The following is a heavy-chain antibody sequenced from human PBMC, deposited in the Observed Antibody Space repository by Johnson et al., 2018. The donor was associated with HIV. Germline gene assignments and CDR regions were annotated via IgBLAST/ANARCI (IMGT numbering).Heavy chain of an antibody. J-gene: IGHJ3*02. CDR3: ASGRKTVTTVRPSAFDI. D-gene: IGHD4-17*01. CDR2: IRYDGSNK. V-gene: IGHV3-30*02. Sequence: QVQLVESGGGVVQPGGSLRLSCAASGFTFSSYGMHWVRQAPGKGLEWVAFIRYDGSNKYYADSVKGRFTISRDNSKNTLYLQMNSLRAEDTAVYYCASGRKTVTTVRPSAFDIWGQGTMVTVSS. CDR1: GFTFSSYG.